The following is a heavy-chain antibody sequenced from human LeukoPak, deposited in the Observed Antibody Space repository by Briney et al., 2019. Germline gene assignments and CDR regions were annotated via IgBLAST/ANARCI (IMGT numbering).Heavy chain of an antibody. CDR3: ATAIRSAAPDF. D-gene: IGHD6-19*01. V-gene: IGHV3-74*01. J-gene: IGHJ4*02. CDR2: INSDGSST. Sequence: PAGSLRLSCAASGFSFSSYWMHWVRHAPRKGLVWVSGINSDGSSTTYADSVKGRIAISRDNAEYTVYLQMNSLRAEDTAVYYCATAIRSAAPDFWGQGTLVIVSS. CDR1: GFSFSSYW.